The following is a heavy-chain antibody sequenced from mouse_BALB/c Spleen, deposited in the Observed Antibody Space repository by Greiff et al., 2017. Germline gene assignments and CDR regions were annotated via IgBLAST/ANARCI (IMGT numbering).Heavy chain of an antibody. CDR2: IYPGDGDT. CDR3: ASQTRITTATHYYAMDY. J-gene: IGHJ4*01. Sequence: QDQLQQSGPELVKPGASVKISCKASGYAFSSSWMNWVKQRPGQGLEWIGRIYPGDGDTNYNGKFKGKATLTADKSSSTAYMQLSSLTSVDSAVYFCASQTRITTATHYYAMDYWGQGTSVTVSS. D-gene: IGHD1-2*01. CDR1: GYAFSSSW. V-gene: IGHV1-82*01.